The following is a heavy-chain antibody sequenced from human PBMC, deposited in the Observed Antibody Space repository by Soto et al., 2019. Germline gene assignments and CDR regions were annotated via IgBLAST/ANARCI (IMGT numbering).Heavy chain of an antibody. CDR1: GFTFSTYG. V-gene: IGHV3-33*01. CDR2: IWYDGSNQ. D-gene: IGHD3-10*01. J-gene: IGHJ4*02. CDR3: ARDLGAFNYGSAYFDY. Sequence: PRLSCAPSGFTFSTYGMHWVRQAPGKGLEWVAVIWYDGSNQYYADSVKGRFTISRDNSKNMLYLQMNSLRAEDTAVYYCARDLGAFNYGSAYFDYWGQGTPVTVSS.